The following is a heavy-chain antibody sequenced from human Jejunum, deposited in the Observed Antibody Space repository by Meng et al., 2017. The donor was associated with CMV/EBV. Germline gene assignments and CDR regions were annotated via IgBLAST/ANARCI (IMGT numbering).Heavy chain of an antibody. J-gene: IGHJ4*02. Sequence: CKASGSPFRNSANSWVRPAPGQGLEWMGNIIPVFDRTNYAQKFQGRVAITADRSTNTAYMELSSLRSDDTAIYYCAGGLGGTIDYWGQGTLVTVSS. CDR3: AGGLGGTIDY. CDR1: GSPFRNSA. V-gene: IGHV1-69*04. D-gene: IGHD1-26*01. CDR2: IIPVFDRT.